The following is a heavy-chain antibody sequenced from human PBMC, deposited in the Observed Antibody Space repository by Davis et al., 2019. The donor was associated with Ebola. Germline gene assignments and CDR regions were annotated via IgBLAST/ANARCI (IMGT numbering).Heavy chain of an antibody. CDR3: AREDGILSWFDP. CDR2: INPSGGYT. CDR1: GYTFTNYY. V-gene: IGHV1-2*02. D-gene: IGHD1-14*01. J-gene: IGHJ5*02. Sequence: ASVKVSCKASGYTFTNYYMHWVRQAPGQGLEWMGIINPSGGYTNYAQKFQGRVIMTRDTSISTAYMELTRLRSDDTAVYYCAREDGILSWFDPWGQGTLVTVSS.